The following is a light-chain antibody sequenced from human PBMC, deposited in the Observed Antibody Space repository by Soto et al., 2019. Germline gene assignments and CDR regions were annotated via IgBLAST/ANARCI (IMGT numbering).Light chain of an antibody. J-gene: IGLJ7*01. Sequence: QSVLTQSSSASASLGPSVKLTCTLSSGHSTNTIAWHQQQPGKAPRYLMKLEGSGSYNKGSGVPVRCSGSGSGADRYLYISNVESEDEADYYCETWDTDTRVFGGGTQLTVL. CDR2: LEGSGSY. CDR1: SGHSTNT. V-gene: IGLV4-60*03. CDR3: ETWDTDTRV.